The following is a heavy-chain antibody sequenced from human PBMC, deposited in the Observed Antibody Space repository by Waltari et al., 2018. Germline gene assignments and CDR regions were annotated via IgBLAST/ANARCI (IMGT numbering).Heavy chain of an antibody. CDR3: ARGGRHYFDY. J-gene: IGHJ4*02. V-gene: IGHV4-59*01. D-gene: IGHD2-15*01. Sequence: QVQLQESGPGLVQPSETLSLTCTVPGGSISSYYWSWIRQPPGKGLEWIGYIYHSGSTNYNPSLKSRVTISVDTSKNQFSLKLSSVTAADTAVYYCARGGRHYFDYWGQGTLVTVSS. CDR1: GGSISSYY. CDR2: IYHSGST.